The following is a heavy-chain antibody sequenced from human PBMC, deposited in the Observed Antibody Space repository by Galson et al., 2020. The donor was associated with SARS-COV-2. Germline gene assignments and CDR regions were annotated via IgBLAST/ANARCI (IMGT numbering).Heavy chain of an antibody. D-gene: IGHD6-13*01. CDR3: ARAPPYSSSWYGAFDI. CDR2: IYGGGST. V-gene: IGHV3-66*01. J-gene: IGHJ3*02. CDR1: GLTVSSNY. Sequence: GSLRLSCAASGLTVSSNYMSWVRQGPGKGLEWVSIIYGGGSTNFADSVKGRFTISRDNSKNTLYLQMNSLRAEDTAVYYCARAPPYSSSWYGAFDIWGQGTMVTVSS.